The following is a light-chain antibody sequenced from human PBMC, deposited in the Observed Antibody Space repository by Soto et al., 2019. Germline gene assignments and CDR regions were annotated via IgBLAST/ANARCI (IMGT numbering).Light chain of an antibody. CDR3: QPYVSSLSGWV. Sequence: QAVVTQPPSVSGAPGQRVTISCTESSSNIGAGYDVHWYQQLPGTAPKLLIYGNSNRPSGVPDRFSGSKSGTSASLAITGLQAEDEADYYCQPYVSSLSGWVFGGGTKLTVL. V-gene: IGLV1-40*01. CDR2: GNS. J-gene: IGLJ3*02. CDR1: SSNIGAGYD.